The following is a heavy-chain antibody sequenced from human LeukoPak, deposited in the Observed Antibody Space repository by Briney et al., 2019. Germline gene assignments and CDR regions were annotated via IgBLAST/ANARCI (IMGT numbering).Heavy chain of an antibody. Sequence: PSETLSLTCTVSGGSISSGGYYWSWIRQPPGKGLEWIGYIYHSGSTYYNPSLKSRVTVSVDTSKNQFSLKLSSVTAADTAVYYCARHGLQIFGVVITGKYNWFDPWGQGTLVTVSS. J-gene: IGHJ5*02. D-gene: IGHD3-3*01. CDR2: IYHSGST. CDR3: ARHGLQIFGVVITGKYNWFDP. CDR1: GGSISSGGYY. V-gene: IGHV4-30-2*03.